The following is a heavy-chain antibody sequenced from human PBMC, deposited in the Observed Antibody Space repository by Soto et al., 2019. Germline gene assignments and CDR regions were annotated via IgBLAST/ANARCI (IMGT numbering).Heavy chain of an antibody. CDR2: ISGSGGST. V-gene: IGHV3-23*01. CDR3: AKDRLSARPYYFDY. D-gene: IGHD3-10*01. Sequence: GGSLRLSCAASGFTFSSYAMSRVRQAPGKGLEWVSAISGSGGSTYYADSVKGRFTISRDNSKNTLHLQMNSLRAEDTAVYYCAKDRLSARPYYFDYWGQGTLVTVSS. J-gene: IGHJ4*02. CDR1: GFTFSSYA.